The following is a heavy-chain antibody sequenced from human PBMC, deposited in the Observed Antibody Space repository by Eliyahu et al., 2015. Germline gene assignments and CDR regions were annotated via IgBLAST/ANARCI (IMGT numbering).Heavy chain of an antibody. V-gene: IGHV3-7*01. CDR2: IKEDGSEK. CDR3: SRSFDF. J-gene: IGHJ4*01. CDR1: GFIFSNFW. Sequence: EVQLVQSGGELVQPGGSLRLSCAASGFIFSNFWMHWVRQAPGKGLEWVANIKEDGSEKFYVDSVRGRFTVSRDNAKSSLYLQMDSLRADDTAVYYCSRSFDFWGHGTLVTVSS.